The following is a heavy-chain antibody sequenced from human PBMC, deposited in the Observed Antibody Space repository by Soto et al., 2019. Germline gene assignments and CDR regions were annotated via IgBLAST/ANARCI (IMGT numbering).Heavy chain of an antibody. CDR2: ISSSGSTI. D-gene: IGHD4-17*01. Sequence: QVQLVESGGGLVKPGGSLRLSCAASGFAFSDPYMSWIRQAPGKGLEWISYISSSGSTIYYAGSVKGRFTISRDNAKKSLYLQMDSLTADDTTVYYCARGGASVTTPFDYWGQGTKVTVAS. CDR1: GFAFSDPY. CDR3: ARGGASVTTPFDY. J-gene: IGHJ4*02. V-gene: IGHV3-11*01.